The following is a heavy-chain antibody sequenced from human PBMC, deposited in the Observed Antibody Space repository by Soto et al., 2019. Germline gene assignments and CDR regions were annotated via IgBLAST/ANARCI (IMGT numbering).Heavy chain of an antibody. Sequence: SETLSLTCTVSGGPVTSGSYQWTWIRQPPGKGLEWIGDVYYSGRANYNPSLKSRVTISIDTSKSQFSLNLSSVTAADTAVYYCARDNPNYYDISGYHFFDYWSPGTLVTVSS. CDR3: ARDNPNYYDISGYHFFDY. J-gene: IGHJ4*02. D-gene: IGHD3-22*01. CDR1: GGPVTSGSYQ. CDR2: VYYSGRA. V-gene: IGHV4-61*01.